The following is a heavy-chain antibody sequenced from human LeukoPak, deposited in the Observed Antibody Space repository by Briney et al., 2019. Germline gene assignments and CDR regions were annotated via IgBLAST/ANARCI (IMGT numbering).Heavy chain of an antibody. CDR1: GGTFSSYA. CDR2: IIPIFGTA. J-gene: IGHJ4*02. CDR3: VRGKRDGYSTFDY. D-gene: IGHD5-24*01. Sequence: ASVKVSCKASGGTFSSYAISWVRQAPGQRLEWMGGIIPIFGTANYAQKFQGRVTITTDESTSTAYMELSSLRSEDTAVYYCVRGKRDGYSTFDYWGQGTLVTVSS. V-gene: IGHV1-69*05.